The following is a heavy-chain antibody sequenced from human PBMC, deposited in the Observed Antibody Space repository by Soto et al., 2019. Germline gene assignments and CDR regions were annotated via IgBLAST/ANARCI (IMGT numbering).Heavy chain of an antibody. CDR3: ARVGLQLVAYYYFYMDV. CDR2: INWNGGTT. J-gene: IGHJ6*03. V-gene: IGHV3-20*01. Sequence: EVQLVESGGRVIRPGGSLRLSCAASGFTFDDYGMSWVRQAPGKGLEWVSGINWNGGTTSYADSVKGRFTISRDNAMNSLYLQRNSLGAEDTAFYHCARVGLQLVAYYYFYMDVWGKGPTVSVSS. D-gene: IGHD6-13*01. CDR1: GFTFDDYG.